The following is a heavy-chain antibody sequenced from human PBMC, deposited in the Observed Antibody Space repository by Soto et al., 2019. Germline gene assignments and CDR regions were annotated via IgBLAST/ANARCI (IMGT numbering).Heavy chain of an antibody. J-gene: IGHJ4*02. CDR3: VHSGGGDCFDY. D-gene: IGHD2-21*01. CDR1: GFSLRSSGVG. V-gene: IGHV2-5*02. Sequence: QITLKESGPTLVKPTQTLTLTCTLSGFSLRSSGVGVGWIRQPPGKVLEWLALINWADDKRYNPSLKSRLTITMYTSSDQAVLTVTNMNLVDTVTYYCVHSGGGDCFDYWCQGIVVTVSS. CDR2: INWADDK.